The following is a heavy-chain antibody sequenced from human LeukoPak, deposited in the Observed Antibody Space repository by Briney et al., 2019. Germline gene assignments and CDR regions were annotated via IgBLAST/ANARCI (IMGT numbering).Heavy chain of an antibody. Sequence: ASVKVSCKASCYTFCSYVMSWLKQSPGQGLEWRGWITAHSGNTDYAQKFQGRVTMTPDPSTSTAYLELRSLTSDDTAVYYCARGIGGRDGAFEIWGQGTMVTVSS. CDR1: CYTFCSYV. J-gene: IGHJ3*02. CDR3: ARGIGGRDGAFEI. CDR2: ITAHSGNT. V-gene: IGHV1-18*01. D-gene: IGHD1-26*01.